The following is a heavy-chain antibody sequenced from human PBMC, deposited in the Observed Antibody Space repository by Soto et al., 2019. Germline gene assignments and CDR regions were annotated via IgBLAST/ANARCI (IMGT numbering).Heavy chain of an antibody. CDR3: ARDVGYSYVDY. Sequence: QVQLVQSGAEEKKPGASVKVSCKASGYTFTSYAMHWVRQAPGQRLEWMGWINAGNGNTKYSQKFQGRVTITGDTSASTAYMELGSLRSEDTAVYYCARDVGYSYVDYWGQGTLVTVSS. CDR2: INAGNGNT. V-gene: IGHV1-3*05. J-gene: IGHJ4*02. CDR1: GYTFTSYA. D-gene: IGHD5-18*01.